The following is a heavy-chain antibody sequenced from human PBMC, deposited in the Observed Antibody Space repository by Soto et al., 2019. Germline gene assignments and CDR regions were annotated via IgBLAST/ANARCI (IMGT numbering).Heavy chain of an antibody. V-gene: IGHV4-4*02. CDR3: ATQTISYTWGV. D-gene: IGHD3-16*01. J-gene: IGHJ6*02. CDR1: GGPITTTTW. Sequence: QVQLQESGPGLVKPSETLSLTCAVSGGPITTTTWWAWVRLPPGKGLEWIGELHHDGTTNYNPSLESSITMSLDKANNHSSLKLTSVTAADTAIYYCATQTISYTWGVWGRGTTVTVSS. CDR2: LHHDGTT.